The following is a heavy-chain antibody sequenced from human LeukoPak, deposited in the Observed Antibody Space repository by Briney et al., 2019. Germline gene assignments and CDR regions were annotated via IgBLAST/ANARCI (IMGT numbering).Heavy chain of an antibody. CDR2: ISYNGGNE. CDR3: AKEPRGHFDFDF. J-gene: IGHJ4*02. Sequence: GGSRRLSCAASAFSLSRNFMGWVRQAPGKGLEWVAVISYNGGNEYYADSVKGRFTISGDNSKNTLHLQMNSLRAEDTAVYYCAKEPRGHFDFDFWGQGTLVTVSS. V-gene: IGHV3-30*18. D-gene: IGHD1-26*01. CDR1: AFSLSRNF.